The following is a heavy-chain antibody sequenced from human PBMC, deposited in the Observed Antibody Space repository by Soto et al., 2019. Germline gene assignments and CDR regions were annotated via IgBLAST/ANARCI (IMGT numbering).Heavy chain of an antibody. V-gene: IGHV1-69*06. CDR1: GGTFSSYA. Sequence: SVKVSCKASGGTFSSYAISWVRQAPGQGLEWMGGIIPIFGTANYAQKFQGRVTITADNSKNTLYLQMNSLRAEDTAVYYCARDLWSPGSYYYGMDVWGQGTTVTVSS. J-gene: IGHJ6*02. CDR3: ARDLWSPGSYYYGMDV. D-gene: IGHD3-3*01. CDR2: IIPIFGTA.